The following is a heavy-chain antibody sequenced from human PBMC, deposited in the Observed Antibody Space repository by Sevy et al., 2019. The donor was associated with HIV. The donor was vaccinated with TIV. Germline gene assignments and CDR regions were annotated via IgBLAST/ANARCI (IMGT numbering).Heavy chain of an antibody. Sequence: GGSLRLSCAASGFTFSKYSMSWVRQPPGKGLEWVSILSFGWGEINYADSVKGRFTISRDSSKSSVYLQMNNLRPEDTAVYYCAREGCTKPHDYWGQGTLVTVSS. J-gene: IGHJ4*02. V-gene: IGHV3-23*01. CDR1: GFTFSKYS. CDR3: AREGCTKPHDY. D-gene: IGHD2-8*01. CDR2: LSFGWGEI.